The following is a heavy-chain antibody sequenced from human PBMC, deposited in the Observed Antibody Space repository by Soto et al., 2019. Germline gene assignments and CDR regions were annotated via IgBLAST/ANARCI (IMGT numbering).Heavy chain of an antibody. CDR3: ARGFGNSSGWYLSGPKYYFDY. J-gene: IGHJ4*02. V-gene: IGHV4-34*01. D-gene: IGHD6-19*01. CDR1: GGSFSGYY. CDR2: INHSGST. Sequence: SETLSLTCAVYGGSFSGYYWSWIRQPPGKGLEWIGEINHSGSTNYNPSLKSRVTISVDTSKNQFSLKLSSVTAADTAVYYCARGFGNSSGWYLSGPKYYFDYWGQGTLVTVSS.